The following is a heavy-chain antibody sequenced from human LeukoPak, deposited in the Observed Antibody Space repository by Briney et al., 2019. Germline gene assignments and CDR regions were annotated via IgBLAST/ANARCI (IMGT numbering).Heavy chain of an antibody. CDR2: IYYSGST. V-gene: IGHV4-31*03. J-gene: IGHJ4*02. Sequence: SETLSLTCTVSGGSISSGGYYWRWIRQHPGKGLEWIGYIYYSGSTYYNPSLKSRVTISVDTSKNQFSLKLSSVTAADTAVYYCARSPGIAVAGTAKMYYFDYWGQGTLVTVSS. D-gene: IGHD6-19*01. CDR1: GGSISSGGYY. CDR3: ARSPGIAVAGTAKMYYFDY.